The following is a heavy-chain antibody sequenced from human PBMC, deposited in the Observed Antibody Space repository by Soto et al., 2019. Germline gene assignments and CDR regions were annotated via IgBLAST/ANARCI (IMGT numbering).Heavy chain of an antibody. Sequence: GGSLRLSCAASGFTFSSYGMSWVRQAPGKGLEWVSYISSSSSTIYYADSVKGRFTISRDNAKNSLYLQMNSLRAEDTAVYYCARDRERQLWLDYYYYYYMDVWGKGTTVTVSS. CDR3: ARDRERQLWLDYYYYYYMDV. D-gene: IGHD5-18*01. CDR2: ISSSSSTI. V-gene: IGHV3-48*01. CDR1: GFTFSSYG. J-gene: IGHJ6*03.